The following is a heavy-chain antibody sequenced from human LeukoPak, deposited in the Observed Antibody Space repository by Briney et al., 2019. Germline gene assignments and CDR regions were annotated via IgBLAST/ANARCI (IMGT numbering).Heavy chain of an antibody. J-gene: IGHJ4*02. V-gene: IGHV3-74*01. CDR2: INSDGTST. D-gene: IGHD1-14*01. Sequence: GGSVRLSCAACGFTFNNYWMQWVPQAPGKGLVWVSRINSDGTSTRYADSVKGRFTISRDNTKNTLYLQMNSLTAEDTAVYYCGRVEPRDYFDYWGQGTLVTVSS. CDR3: GRVEPRDYFDY. CDR1: GFTFNNYW.